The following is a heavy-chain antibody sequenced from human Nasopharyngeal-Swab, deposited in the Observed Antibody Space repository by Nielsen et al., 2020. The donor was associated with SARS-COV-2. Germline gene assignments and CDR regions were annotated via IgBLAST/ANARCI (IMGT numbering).Heavy chain of an antibody. CDR3: ARGALGRGSHFDY. CDR1: GFTSSSYS. CDR2: ISSSSSTI. Sequence: GGSLRLSCAASGFTSSSYSMNWVRQAPGKGLEWVSYISSSSSTIYYADSVKGRFTISRDNAKNSLYLQMNSLRAEDTAVYYCARGALGRGSHFDYWGQGTLVTVSS. D-gene: IGHD3-16*01. V-gene: IGHV3-48*01. J-gene: IGHJ4*02.